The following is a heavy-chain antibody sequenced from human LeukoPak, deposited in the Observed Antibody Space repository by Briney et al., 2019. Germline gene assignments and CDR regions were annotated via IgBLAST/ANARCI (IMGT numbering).Heavy chain of an antibody. V-gene: IGHV3-23*01. CDR3: AKDRGSGWPQFDY. Sequence: GGSLRLSCAASGFTFDDYAMHWVRQAPGKGLEWVSAISGRGGSTYYADSVKGRFTISRDNSKNTLYLQMNSLRAEDTAVYYCAKDRGSGWPQFDYWGQGTLVTVSS. D-gene: IGHD6-19*01. CDR1: GFTFDDYA. CDR2: ISGRGGST. J-gene: IGHJ4*02.